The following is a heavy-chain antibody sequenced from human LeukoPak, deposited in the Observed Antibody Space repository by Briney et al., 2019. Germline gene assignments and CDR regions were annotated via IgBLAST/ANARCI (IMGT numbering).Heavy chain of an antibody. D-gene: IGHD1-26*01. CDR3: ATFPSGSYSAY. Sequence: PGGSPRLSCAASGFTFSDSGMHWVRQASGKGLEWVGHIRSKADSYATVYAASVKGRFTITRDDSENTAYLQMNSLKTGDTAVYYCATFPSGSYSAYWGQGTLVTVSS. J-gene: IGHJ4*02. V-gene: IGHV3-73*01. CDR1: GFTFSDSG. CDR2: IRSKADSYAT.